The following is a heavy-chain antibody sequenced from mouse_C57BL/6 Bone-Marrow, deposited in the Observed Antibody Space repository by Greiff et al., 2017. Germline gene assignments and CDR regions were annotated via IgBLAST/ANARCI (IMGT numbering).Heavy chain of an antibody. CDR3: ARVEFDGSSGDWCFDV. D-gene: IGHD1-1*01. CDR1: GYTFTSYD. CDR2: IYPGDGST. Sequence: VQLQQSGPELVKPGASVKLSCKASGYTFTSYDINWVKQRPGQGLEWIGWIYPGDGSTKYNEKFKGKATLTVDTSSSTAYMELNSLTSEDSAVYYCARVEFDGSSGDWCFDVWGTGTTVTVAS. V-gene: IGHV1-85*01. J-gene: IGHJ1*03.